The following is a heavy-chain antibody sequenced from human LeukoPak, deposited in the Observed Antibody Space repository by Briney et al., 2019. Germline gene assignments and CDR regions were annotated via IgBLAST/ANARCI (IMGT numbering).Heavy chain of an antibody. Sequence: SETLSLTCAVYGGSFSGYYWSWIRQPPGKGLEWIGEINHSGSTNYNPSLKSRVTISVDTSKNQFSLKLSSVTAADTAVYYCASNYRPGIADQGDSWGQGTLVTVSS. J-gene: IGHJ4*02. V-gene: IGHV4-34*01. CDR1: GGSFSGYY. D-gene: IGHD6-13*01. CDR2: INHSGST. CDR3: ASNYRPGIADQGDS.